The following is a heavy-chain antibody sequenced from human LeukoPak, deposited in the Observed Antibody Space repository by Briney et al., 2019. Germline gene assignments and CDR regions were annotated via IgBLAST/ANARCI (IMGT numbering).Heavy chain of an antibody. V-gene: IGHV4-34*01. D-gene: IGHD4-17*01. CDR2: INHSGST. Sequence: PSETLSLTCAVYGGSFSGYYWSWIRQPPGKGLEWIGEINHSGSTNYNPSLKSRVTISVDTSKNQFSLKLSSVTAADTAVYYCARGRSRSSDYVRWFDPWGQGTLVTVSS. CDR3: ARGRSRSSDYVRWFDP. J-gene: IGHJ5*02. CDR1: GGSFSGYY.